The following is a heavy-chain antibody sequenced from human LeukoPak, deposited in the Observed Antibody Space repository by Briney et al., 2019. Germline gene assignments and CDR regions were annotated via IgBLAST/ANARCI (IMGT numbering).Heavy chain of an antibody. Sequence: PGGTLRLSCAASGFTFSSYSMNWVRQAPGKGLEWVSYISSSSSTIYYADSVKGRFTISRDNAKNSLYLQMNSLRAEDTAVYYCARDPPLYCSGGSCYPDYWGQGTLVTVSS. V-gene: IGHV3-48*01. CDR3: ARDPPLYCSGGSCYPDY. CDR2: ISSSSSTI. J-gene: IGHJ4*02. D-gene: IGHD2-15*01. CDR1: GFTFSSYS.